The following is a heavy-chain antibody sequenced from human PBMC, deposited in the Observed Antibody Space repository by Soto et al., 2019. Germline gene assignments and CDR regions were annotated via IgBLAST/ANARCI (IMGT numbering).Heavy chain of an antibody. J-gene: IGHJ4*02. CDR3: ASRNLADCSGTSCLYYFDY. CDR2: ISRRGETI. Sequence: EVQLVESGGGLVQPGGSLRLSCAASGFTFSGFTMTWVRQAPGRGLEGVSYISRRGETIYYADSVKGRFTISRDNAENSLYLQMNSLRDEDTAVYYCASRNLADCSGTSCLYYFDYWGQGTLVTVSS. CDR1: GFTFSGFT. D-gene: IGHD2-2*01. V-gene: IGHV3-48*02.